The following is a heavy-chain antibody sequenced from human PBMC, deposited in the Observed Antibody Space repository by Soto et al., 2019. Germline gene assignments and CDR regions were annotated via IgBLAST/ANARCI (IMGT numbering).Heavy chain of an antibody. D-gene: IGHD3-9*01. V-gene: IGHV3-21*04. CDR3: AKVTGYYMDH. J-gene: IGHJ4*02. Sequence: EMQVVESGGGLVKPGGSLRLSCAASGFTFSSHSMNWVRQAPGKGLEWVSTISSSSTYIYYADSVKGRFTISRDNAKNSLYLQMNSLRAEDTAVYYCAKVTGYYMDHWGQGTLVTVSS. CDR2: ISSSSTYI. CDR1: GFTFSSHS.